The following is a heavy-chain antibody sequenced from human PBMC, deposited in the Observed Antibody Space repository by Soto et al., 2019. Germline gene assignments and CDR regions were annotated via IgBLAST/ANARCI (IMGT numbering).Heavy chain of an antibody. CDR1: GYTFTSYG. D-gene: IGHD3-22*01. CDR3: AIEYYDSSAYPLFAFDI. CDR2: ISAYNGNT. V-gene: IGHV1-18*04. Sequence: QVQLVQSGAEVKKPGASVKVSCKASGYTFTSYGISWVRQAPGQGLEWMGWISAYNGNTNYAQKLQGRVTMTTDTSTSTAYMELRSLRSDDTAVYYCAIEYYDSSAYPLFAFDIWGQGTMVTVSS. J-gene: IGHJ3*02.